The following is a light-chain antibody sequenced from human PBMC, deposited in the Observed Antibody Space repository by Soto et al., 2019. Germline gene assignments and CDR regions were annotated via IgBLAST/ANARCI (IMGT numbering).Light chain of an antibody. J-gene: IGKJ4*01. V-gene: IGKV3-20*01. CDR3: QQYAESPLT. CDR1: QSVSSSY. Sequence: EIVLTQSPGTLSLSPGERATLSCRASQSVSSSYLAWYQQKPGQAPRLLIHAASSRATGIPDTFSGSGSETDFTLTISRLEPEDFAVYYDQQYAESPLTFGGGTKVEIK. CDR2: AAS.